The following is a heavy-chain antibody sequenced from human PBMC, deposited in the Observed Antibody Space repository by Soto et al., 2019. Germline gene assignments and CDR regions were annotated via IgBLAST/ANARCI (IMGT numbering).Heavy chain of an antibody. J-gene: IGHJ6*02. V-gene: IGHV1-69*13. CDR3: ARDDATYCGGDCYRYLYSGMDV. CDR2: IIPMFPTA. Sequence: SVKVSCKASGGTFSNHAISWVRQAPGQGLEWVGGIIPMFPTADYAQRFQGRVTITADDSTTTVYMELSGLRSEDTAMYYCARDDATYCGGDCYRYLYSGMDVWGQGNTVTVSS. CDR1: GGTFSNHA. D-gene: IGHD2-21*02.